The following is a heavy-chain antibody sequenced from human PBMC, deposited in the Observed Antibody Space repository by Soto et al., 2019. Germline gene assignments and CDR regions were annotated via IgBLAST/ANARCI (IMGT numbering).Heavy chain of an antibody. Sequence: GGSLRLSCAASGFTFDDYAMHWVRQAPGKGLEWVSGISWNSGSIGYADSVKGRFTISRDNAKNSLYLQMNSLRAEDTALYYCAKDTGAAGKGAQGYWGQGTLVTVSS. J-gene: IGHJ4*02. CDR1: GFTFDDYA. CDR2: ISWNSGSI. V-gene: IGHV3-9*01. D-gene: IGHD6-13*01. CDR3: AKDTGAAGKGAQGY.